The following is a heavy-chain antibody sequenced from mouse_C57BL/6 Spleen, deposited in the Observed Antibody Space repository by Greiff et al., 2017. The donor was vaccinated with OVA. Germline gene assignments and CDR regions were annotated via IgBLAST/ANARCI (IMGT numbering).Heavy chain of an antibody. V-gene: IGHV1-69*01. CDR2: LDPSDSYT. D-gene: IGHD2-1*01. CDR3: ARRGNYGYYSMDY. CDR1: GYTFTSYW. Sequence: VQLQQPGAELVMPGASVKLSCKASGYTFTSYWMHWVKQRPGQGLQWIGELDPSDSYTNYNQKFKGKSTLTVDKSSSTAYMQLSSLTSEDYAVYYCARRGNYGYYSMDYWGQGTTLTVSS. J-gene: IGHJ4*01.